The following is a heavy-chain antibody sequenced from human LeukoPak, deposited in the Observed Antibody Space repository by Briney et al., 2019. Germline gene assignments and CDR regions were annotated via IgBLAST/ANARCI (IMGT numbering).Heavy chain of an antibody. CDR3: AKRSTTGTIDY. CDR2: ISAYNGNT. CDR1: GYTFTSYG. J-gene: IGHJ4*02. V-gene: IGHV1-18*01. D-gene: IGHD1-1*01. Sequence: ASVKVSCKASGYTFTSYGISWVRQAPGQGLEWMGWISAYNGNTNYAQKFQGRVTMTRDTSISTAYMELSRLRSDDTAVYYCAKRSTTGTIDYWGQGTLVTVSS.